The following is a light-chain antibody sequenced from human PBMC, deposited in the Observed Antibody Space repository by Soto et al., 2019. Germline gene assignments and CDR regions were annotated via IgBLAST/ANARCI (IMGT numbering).Light chain of an antibody. CDR2: AAS. J-gene: IGKJ4*01. CDR3: QYYNNWLAT. CDR1: QTISNM. V-gene: IGKV3-15*01. Sequence: EVVMTQSPATLSVSPGDKVSLPCRANQTISNMLAWYQQKPGQAPRLLIYAASTRATGVSARFSGSGSGTEFTLTISSLQSEDFTIYYCQYYNNWLATFGGGTKV.